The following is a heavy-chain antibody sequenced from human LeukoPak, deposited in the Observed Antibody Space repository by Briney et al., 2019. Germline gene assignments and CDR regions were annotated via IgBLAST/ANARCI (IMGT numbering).Heavy chain of an antibody. D-gene: IGHD6-19*01. V-gene: IGHV3-23*01. CDR2: MSGSGDKT. Sequence: GGSLRLSCAASGFTFSSYSMSWVRQAPGKGLEWVSGMSGSGDKTYYVDSVKGRFTIFRDNSKNTLYLQMKSLRAEDTAVYYCAKVNPPRGGRSGWYEANDYWGQGTLVTVSS. CDR1: GFTFSSYS. CDR3: AKVNPPRGGRSGWYEANDY. J-gene: IGHJ4*02.